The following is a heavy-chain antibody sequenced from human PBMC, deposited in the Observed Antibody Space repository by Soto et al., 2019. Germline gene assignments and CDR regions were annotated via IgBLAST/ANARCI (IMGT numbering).Heavy chain of an antibody. V-gene: IGHV4-39*07. CDR1: GGSISSSIYY. Sequence: SETLSLTCTVSGGSISSSIYYWGWIRQPPGRGLEWIGIIDYSGSANYNPSLKSRVTMSLDISKSQFSLRLTSVTAADTAVYFCARYNAASGTYYFDYWGRGALVTVSS. J-gene: IGHJ4*02. CDR3: ARYNAASGTYYFDY. CDR2: IDYSGSA. D-gene: IGHD6-13*01.